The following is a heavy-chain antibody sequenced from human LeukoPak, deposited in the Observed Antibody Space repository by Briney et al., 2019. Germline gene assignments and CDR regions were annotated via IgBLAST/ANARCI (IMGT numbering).Heavy chain of an antibody. CDR3: ARAPELWPLYYYYGMDV. CDR2: IKQDGSEK. Sequence: GGSLRLSCAASGFTFSSYAMSWVRQAPGKGLEWVANIKQDGSEKYYVDSVKGRFTISRDNAKNSLYLQMNSLRAEDTAVYYCARAPELWPLYYYYGMDVWGQGTTVTVSS. D-gene: IGHD5-18*01. V-gene: IGHV3-7*01. J-gene: IGHJ6*02. CDR1: GFTFSSYA.